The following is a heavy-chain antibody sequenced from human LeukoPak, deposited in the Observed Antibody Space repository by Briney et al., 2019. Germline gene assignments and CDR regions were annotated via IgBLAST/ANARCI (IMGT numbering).Heavy chain of an antibody. CDR1: GYTFTSYG. Sequence: SVKVSCKASGYTFTSYGISWVRQAPGQGLEWMGVFIPILGTANSTQKFQDRVTITADISTNTAYMELSSLRSEDTAVYFCAGIPVFGVVLHQEPVWGKGTTVTVSS. CDR3: AGIPVFGVVLHQEPV. D-gene: IGHD3-3*01. V-gene: IGHV1-69*10. J-gene: IGHJ6*04. CDR2: FIPILGTA.